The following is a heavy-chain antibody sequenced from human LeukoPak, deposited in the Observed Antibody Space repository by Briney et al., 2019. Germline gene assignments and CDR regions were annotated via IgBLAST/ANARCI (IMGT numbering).Heavy chain of an antibody. Sequence: GRSLRLSCAASGFTFWVRQAPGKGLEWVAVILPDGSNSFYADSVKGRFTTSRDNSKDTHFLQMSSLSSEDTALYYCARDTYASSWSPLIHWGQGTLVTVSS. V-gene: IGHV3-30-3*01. D-gene: IGHD6-13*01. CDR3: ARDTYASSWSPLIH. CDR1: GFTF. CDR2: ILPDGSNS. J-gene: IGHJ4*02.